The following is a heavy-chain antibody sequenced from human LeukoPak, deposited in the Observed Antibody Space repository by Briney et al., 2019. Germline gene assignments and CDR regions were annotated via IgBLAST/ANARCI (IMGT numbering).Heavy chain of an antibody. V-gene: IGHV1-69*15. CDR3: ASNYRIPITMVRGNYYYYMDV. J-gene: IGHJ6*03. Sequence: SVKVSCKASGGTFSSYAISWVRQAPGQGLEWMGRIIPIFGAANYAQKFQGRVTITADESTSTAYMELSSLRSEDTAVYYCASNYRIPITMVRGNYYYYMDVWGKGTTATVSS. D-gene: IGHD3-10*01. CDR2: IIPIFGAA. CDR1: GGTFSSYA.